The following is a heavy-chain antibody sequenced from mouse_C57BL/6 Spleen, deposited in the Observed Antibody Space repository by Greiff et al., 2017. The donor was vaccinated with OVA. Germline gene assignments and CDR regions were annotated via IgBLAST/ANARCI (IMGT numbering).Heavy chain of an antibody. CDR1: GFTFSSYT. D-gene: IGHD2-2*01. J-gene: IGHJ3*01. CDR3: ARRDGYDGAWFAY. CDR2: ISGGGGNT. V-gene: IGHV5-9*01. Sequence: EVKLMESGGGLVKPGGSLKLSCAASGFTFSSYTMSWVRQTPEKRLEWVATISGGGGNTYYPDSVKGRFTISRDNAKNTLYLQMSSLRSEDTALYYCARRDGYDGAWFAYWGQGTLVTVSA.